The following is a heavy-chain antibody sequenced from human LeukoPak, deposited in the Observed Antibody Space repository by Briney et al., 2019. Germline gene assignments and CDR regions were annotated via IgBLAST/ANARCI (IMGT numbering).Heavy chain of an antibody. CDR3: ARGGHYASGSRFDS. CDR2: INQDGSEK. J-gene: IGHJ4*02. CDR1: DFTFTSYW. V-gene: IGHV3-7*04. D-gene: IGHD3-10*01. Sequence: GGSLRLSCAASDFTFTSYWMSWVRQAPGKGLEWVANINQDGSEKYYVDSVKGRFSISRDNAKNSLYLQMNSLRAEDTAVYYCARGGHYASGSRFDSWGQGTLVTVSS.